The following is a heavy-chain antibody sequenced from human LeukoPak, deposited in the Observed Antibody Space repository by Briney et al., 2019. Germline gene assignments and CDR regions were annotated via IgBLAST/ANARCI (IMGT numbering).Heavy chain of an antibody. CDR2: IYYSGST. V-gene: IGHV4-31*03. Sequence: SETLSLTCTVSGGSISSGGYYWSWIRQHPGKGLEWIGYIYYSGSTYYNPSLKSRVTISVDTSKNQFSLKLSSVTAADTAVYYCARALESSGATGYYFDYWGQGTLVTVSS. CDR3: ARALESSGATGYYFDY. CDR1: GGSISSGGYY. J-gene: IGHJ4*02. D-gene: IGHD3-22*01.